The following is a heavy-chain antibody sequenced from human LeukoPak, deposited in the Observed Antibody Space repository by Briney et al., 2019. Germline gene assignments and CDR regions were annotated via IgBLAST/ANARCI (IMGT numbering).Heavy chain of an antibody. J-gene: IGHJ5*02. Sequence: SGPTLVNPTQTLTLTCTFSGFSLSTSGVGVGWIRQPPGNALQWLALIYWDDEKYYSPSLKSRLSISRDTSRNQVVLTMTNMDPLDTATYFCAHSYYFGSRSYYNVWFAPWGLGTLVTVSS. CDR2: IYWDDEK. CDR3: AHSYYFGSRSYYNVWFAP. CDR1: GFSLSTSGVG. D-gene: IGHD3-10*01. V-gene: IGHV2-5*02.